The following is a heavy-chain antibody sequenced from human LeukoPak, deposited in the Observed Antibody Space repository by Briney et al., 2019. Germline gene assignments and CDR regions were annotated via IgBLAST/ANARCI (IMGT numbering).Heavy chain of an antibody. J-gene: IGHJ4*02. D-gene: IGHD3-22*01. V-gene: IGHV3-53*01. Sequence: GGSLRLSCAASGFTVSSNYMSWVRQAPGKGLEWVSVIYSGGSTYYADSVKGRFTISRDNSKNTLYLQMNSLRPEDTAVYYCARDKSSGYYYFDYWGQGTLVTVSS. CDR3: ARDKSSGYYYFDY. CDR1: GFTVSSNY. CDR2: IYSGGST.